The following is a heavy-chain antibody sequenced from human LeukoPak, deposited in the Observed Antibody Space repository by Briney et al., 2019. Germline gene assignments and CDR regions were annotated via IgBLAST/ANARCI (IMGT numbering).Heavy chain of an antibody. CDR1: GGSFSGYY. V-gene: IGHV4-34*01. D-gene: IGHD3-10*01. Sequence: PSETLPLTCAVYGGSFSGYYWSWIRQPPGKGLEWIGEINHSGSTNYNPSLKSRVTISVDTSKNQFSLKLSSVTAADTAVYYCARYVVYGSGKYYFVYWGQGTLVTVSS. CDR3: ARYVVYGSGKYYFVY. CDR2: INHSGST. J-gene: IGHJ4*02.